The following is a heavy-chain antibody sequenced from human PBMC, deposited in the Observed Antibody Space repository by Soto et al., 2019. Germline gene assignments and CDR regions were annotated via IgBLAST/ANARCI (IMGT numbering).Heavy chain of an antibody. V-gene: IGHV6-1*01. Sequence: SQTLSLTCAISGDSFSSKTIAWNWVRQSPSGGLEWLGRTYYRSKWSNDYAISVRGRISVNPDTSKNQFSLQLSSMTPDDTAVYYCARTTPHAFDIWGPGTMVTVSS. CDR1: GDSFSSKTIA. D-gene: IGHD2-15*01. CDR2: TYYRSKWSN. CDR3: ARTTPHAFDI. J-gene: IGHJ3*02.